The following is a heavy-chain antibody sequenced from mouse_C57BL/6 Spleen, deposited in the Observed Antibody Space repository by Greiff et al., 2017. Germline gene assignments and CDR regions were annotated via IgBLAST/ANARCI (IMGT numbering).Heavy chain of an antibody. CDR1: GFSLTSYG. CDR2: IWSDGST. CDR3: AREGAGDYWYFDV. V-gene: IGHV2-6*03. D-gene: IGHD2-13*01. J-gene: IGHJ1*03. Sequence: VQVVESGPGLVAPSQSLSITCTVSGFSLTSYGVHWVRQPPGKGLEWLVVIWSDGSTTYNSALKSRLSIRKDNSKSQVFLKMNSLQTDDTAMYYCAREGAGDYWYFDVWGTGTSVTVSS.